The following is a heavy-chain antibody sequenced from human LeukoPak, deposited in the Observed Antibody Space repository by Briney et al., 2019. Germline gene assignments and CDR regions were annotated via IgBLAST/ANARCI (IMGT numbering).Heavy chain of an antibody. CDR2: IIPIFGTA. CDR1: GYTFTGYY. D-gene: IGHD2-2*01. V-gene: IGHV1-69*06. J-gene: IGHJ5*02. CDR3: ARVRTTGYCSSTSCLGEDWFDP. Sequence: ASVKVSCKASGYTFTGYYMHWVRQAPGQGLEWMGGIIPIFGTANYAQKFQGRVTITADKSTSTAYMELSSLRSEDTAVYYCARVRTTGYCSSTSCLGEDWFDPWGQGTLVTVSS.